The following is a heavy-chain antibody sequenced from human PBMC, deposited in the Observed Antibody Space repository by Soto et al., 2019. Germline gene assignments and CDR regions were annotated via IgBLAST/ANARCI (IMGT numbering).Heavy chain of an antibody. Sequence: GASVKVSCKASGGTFSSYAISWVRQAPGQGLEWMGGIIPIFGTANYAQKFQGRVTITADESTSTAYMELSSLRSEDTAVYYCARLGSSGWYDSYYYYYYVMDVWGQGTTVTVSS. D-gene: IGHD6-19*01. J-gene: IGHJ6*02. V-gene: IGHV1-69*13. CDR3: ARLGSSGWYDSYYYYYYVMDV. CDR1: GGTFSSYA. CDR2: IIPIFGTA.